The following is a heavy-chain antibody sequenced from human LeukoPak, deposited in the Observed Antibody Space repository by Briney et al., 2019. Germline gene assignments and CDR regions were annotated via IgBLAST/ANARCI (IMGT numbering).Heavy chain of an antibody. J-gene: IGHJ4*02. CDR3: ATSYYYDYRQIDY. V-gene: IGHV4-39*01. CDR2: IYYSGST. Sequence: SETLSLTCTVSGDSISTSSYYWGWIRQPPGKGLEWLGSIYYSGSTFYNPSLKSRVTISVDTSKNQFSLHLYSVTAVDTAVFYCATSYYYDYRQIDYWGQGTLVTVSS. D-gene: IGHD3-22*01. CDR1: GDSISTSSYY.